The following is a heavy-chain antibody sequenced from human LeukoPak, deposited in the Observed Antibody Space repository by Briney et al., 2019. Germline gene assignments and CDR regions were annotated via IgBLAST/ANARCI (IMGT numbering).Heavy chain of an antibody. Sequence: SETLSLTCTVSGDSITNSNFYWGWIRQSPGKGLEWIGSIFHSGSTNYNPSLMSRVTISVDTSKNQFYLRVRSVTAAETALYYCAGRGIVTGYFDFWGRGTLVTVSS. CDR1: GDSITNSNFY. CDR2: IFHSGST. CDR3: AGRGIVTGYFDF. J-gene: IGHJ4*02. V-gene: IGHV4-39*01. D-gene: IGHD3-9*01.